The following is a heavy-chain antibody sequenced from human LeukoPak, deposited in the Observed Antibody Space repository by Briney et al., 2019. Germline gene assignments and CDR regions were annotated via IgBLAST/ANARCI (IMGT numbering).Heavy chain of an antibody. CDR2: ISGNGGST. J-gene: IGHJ4*02. D-gene: IGHD3-10*01. CDR1: GFTFSSYA. V-gene: IGHV3-23*01. CDR3: ARDYYGSGSQTFDY. Sequence: PGGSLRLSCAASGFTFSSYAMSWVRQTPGKGLEWVSAISGNGGSTYYADSVKGRFTISRDNSKNTLYLQMNSLRAEDTAVYYCARDYYGSGSQTFDYWGQGTLVTVSS.